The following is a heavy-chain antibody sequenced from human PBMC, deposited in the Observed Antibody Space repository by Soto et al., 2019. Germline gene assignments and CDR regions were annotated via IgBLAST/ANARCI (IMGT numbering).Heavy chain of an antibody. CDR3: ARGPTLGYCTNGVCYPFDP. CDR2: INHSGST. D-gene: IGHD2-8*01. CDR1: VGSFSGYY. J-gene: IGHJ5*02. V-gene: IGHV4-34*01. Sequence: SETLSLTGAVYVGSFSGYYWSWIRQPPGKGLEWIGEINHSGSTNYNPSLKSRVTISVDTSKNQFSLKLSSVTAADTAVYYCARGPTLGYCTNGVCYPFDPWGQGTLVTVSS.